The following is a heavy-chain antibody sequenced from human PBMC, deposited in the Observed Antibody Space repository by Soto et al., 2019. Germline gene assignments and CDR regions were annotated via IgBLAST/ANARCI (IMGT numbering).Heavy chain of an antibody. Sequence: GGSLRLSCAASGFTFSSYAMSWVRQAPGKGLEWVSAISGSGGSTYYADTVKGRFTISRDNSKNTLYLQMNSLRAEDTAVYYCAKCSADSSSPDFDYWGQGTLVTVSS. CDR2: ISGSGGST. CDR3: AKCSADSSSPDFDY. J-gene: IGHJ4*02. V-gene: IGHV3-23*01. CDR1: GFTFSSYA. D-gene: IGHD6-6*01.